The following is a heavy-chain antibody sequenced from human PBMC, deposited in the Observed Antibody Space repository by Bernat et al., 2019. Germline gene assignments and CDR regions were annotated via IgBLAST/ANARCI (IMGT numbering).Heavy chain of an antibody. J-gene: IGHJ6*02. CDR3: AKTRNLVFYGMDV. CDR2: ISGSGDNT. Sequence: EVQLLESGGGLVQPGGSLRLSCVASGFTFSSYAMNWVRQAPGKGLQWVSGISGSGDNTYYADSVKGRFTISRDNSKNMLFLLMNSLRAEDTAVDYCAKTRNLVFYGMDVWGQGTTVTVSS. CDR1: GFTFSSYA. V-gene: IGHV3-23*01. D-gene: IGHD1-14*01.